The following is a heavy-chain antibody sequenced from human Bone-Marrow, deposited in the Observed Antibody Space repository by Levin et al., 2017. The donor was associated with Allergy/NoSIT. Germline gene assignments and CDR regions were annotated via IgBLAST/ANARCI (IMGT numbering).Heavy chain of an antibody. CDR2: IDPSDSNT. CDR1: GYSFSSYW. J-gene: IGHJ6*03. Sequence: GASVKVSCKGSGYSFSSYWITWVRQMPGKGLEWMGRIDPSDSNTNYSPSFQGHVIMSADKSIITAYLQWSSLKASDTAMYYCARRDPSQGRGYYYYMDVWGKGTTVTVSS. V-gene: IGHV5-10-1*01. D-gene: IGHD2-15*01. CDR3: ARRDPSQGRGYYYYMDV.